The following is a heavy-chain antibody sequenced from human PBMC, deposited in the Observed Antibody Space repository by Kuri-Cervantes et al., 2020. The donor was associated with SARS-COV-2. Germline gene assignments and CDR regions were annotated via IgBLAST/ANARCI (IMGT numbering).Heavy chain of an antibody. Sequence: ASVKVSCKASGYTFTSYAMNWVRQAPGQGLEWMGWISAYNGNTNYAQKLQGRVTMTTDTSTSTTYMELRSLRSDDTAVYYCARDRGDIEHMDVWGQGTTVTVSS. J-gene: IGHJ6*02. CDR2: ISAYNGNT. V-gene: IGHV1-18*01. CDR1: GYTFTSYA. CDR3: ARDRGDIEHMDV. D-gene: IGHD5-12*01.